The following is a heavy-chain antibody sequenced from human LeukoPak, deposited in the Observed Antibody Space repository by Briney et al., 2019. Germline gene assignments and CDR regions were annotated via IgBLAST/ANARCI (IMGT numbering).Heavy chain of an antibody. CDR2: IYPGDSDT. CDR1: GYTFTNSW. V-gene: IGHV5-51*01. CDR3: ARPGLVAAAGPFTY. Sequence: GESLKISCKGSGYTFTNSWIGWVRQTPGKGLEWMGSIYPGDSDTRYSPSFQGQVTISADKSISTAYLQWSSLKASDTAMYYCARPGLVAAAGPFTYWGQGTLVTVSS. D-gene: IGHD6-13*01. J-gene: IGHJ4*02.